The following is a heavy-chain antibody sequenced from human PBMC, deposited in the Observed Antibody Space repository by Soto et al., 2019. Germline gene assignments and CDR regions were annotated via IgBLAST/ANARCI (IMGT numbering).Heavy chain of an antibody. D-gene: IGHD6-19*01. CDR2: IYYSGST. CDR1: GGSMGRGDDY. J-gene: IGHJ3*02. CDR3: ARQQWLVLNAFDI. V-gene: IGHV4-61*08. Sequence: SETLSLTCTVSGGSMGRGDDYWSWIRQPPGKGLEWIGYIYYSGSTNYNPSLKSRVTISVDTSKNQFSLKLSSVTAADAAVYYCARQQWLVLNAFDIWGQGTMVTVSS.